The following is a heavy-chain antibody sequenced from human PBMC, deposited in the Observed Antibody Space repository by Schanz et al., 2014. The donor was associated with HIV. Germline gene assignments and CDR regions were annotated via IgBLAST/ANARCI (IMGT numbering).Heavy chain of an antibody. CDR1: EYTFTRDY. J-gene: IGHJ6*02. V-gene: IGHV1-46*01. CDR3: ARRVPLYYHAMDV. CDR2: INPSGVSI. Sequence: QVQLVQSGAEVKKPGASVKVSCKASEYTFTRDYIHWVRQAPGQGLEWMAIINPSGVSINTAQKFQGRLTMTRDTSTNTVYMELSSLRSEDTAVYYCARRVPLYYHAMDVWGQGTLVSVSS.